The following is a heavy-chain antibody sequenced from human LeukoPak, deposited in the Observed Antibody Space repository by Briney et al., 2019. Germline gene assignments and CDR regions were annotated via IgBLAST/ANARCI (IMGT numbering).Heavy chain of an antibody. CDR2: VIPFFGTA. Sequence: GASVKVSCKTSGGTFSSHAISWVRQAPGQGLEWMGGVIPFFGTAKYALNFQGRVTITADASTSTGYLELRSLRSEDTAVYYCARVRSATSYYYGMDVWGQGTTVTVSS. D-gene: IGHD3-3*01. CDR3: ARVRSATSYYYGMDV. CDR1: GGTFSSHA. J-gene: IGHJ6*02. V-gene: IGHV1-69*13.